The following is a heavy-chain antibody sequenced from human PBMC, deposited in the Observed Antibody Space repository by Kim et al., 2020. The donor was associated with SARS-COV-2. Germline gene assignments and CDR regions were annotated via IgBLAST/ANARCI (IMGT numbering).Heavy chain of an antibody. D-gene: IGHD6-19*01. CDR3: ARGGAVAGYFDY. CDR2: ISSSISYI. Sequence: GGSLRLSCAASGFTFSSYSMNWVRQAPGKGLEWVSSISSSISYIYYADSVKGRFTISRDNAKNSLYLQMNSLRAEDTAVYYCARGGAVAGYFDYWGQGTLVTVSS. J-gene: IGHJ4*02. V-gene: IGHV3-21*01. CDR1: GFTFSSYS.